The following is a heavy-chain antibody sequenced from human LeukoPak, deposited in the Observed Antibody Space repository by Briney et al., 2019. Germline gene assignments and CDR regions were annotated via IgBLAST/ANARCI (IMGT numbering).Heavy chain of an antibody. Sequence: SVKVSCKASGGTFSSYAISWVRQAPGQGLEWMGRIIPILGIANYAQKFQGRVTITADKSTSTAYVELSSLRSEDTAVYYCARDILTGSVIDYWGQGTLVTVSS. CDR2: IIPILGIA. CDR1: GGTFSSYA. D-gene: IGHD3-9*01. CDR3: ARDILTGSVIDY. V-gene: IGHV1-69*04. J-gene: IGHJ4*02.